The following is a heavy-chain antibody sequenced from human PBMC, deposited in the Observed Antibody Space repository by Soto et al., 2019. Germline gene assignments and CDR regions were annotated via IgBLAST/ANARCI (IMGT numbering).Heavy chain of an antibody. J-gene: IGHJ4*02. CDR2: INPNSGGT. Sequence: ASVKVSCKASGYTFTGYYMHWVRQAPGQGLEWMGWINPNSGGTNYAQKFQGRVTMTRDTSISTAYMELSRLRSDDTAVYYCARVADSGSYKPFDYCGQGTLVTVSS. CDR1: GYTFTGYY. CDR3: ARVADSGSYKPFDY. V-gene: IGHV1-2*02. D-gene: IGHD1-26*01.